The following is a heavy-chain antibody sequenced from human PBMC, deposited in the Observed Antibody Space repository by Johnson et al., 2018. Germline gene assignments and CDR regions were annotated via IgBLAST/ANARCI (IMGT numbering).Heavy chain of an antibody. Sequence: QVQLVESGPGLVKPSETLSLTCTVSGGSISSYYWSWIRQPPGKGLEWIGYIYYSGSTTYNPSLKSRVTISVDTSKNQFSLNLSPVTAADTAVYSCARDPARWFGGMDVWGQGTTVTVSS. V-gene: IGHV4-59*01. CDR2: IYYSGST. CDR3: ARDPARWFGGMDV. D-gene: IGHD3-16*01. CDR1: GGSISSYY. J-gene: IGHJ6*02.